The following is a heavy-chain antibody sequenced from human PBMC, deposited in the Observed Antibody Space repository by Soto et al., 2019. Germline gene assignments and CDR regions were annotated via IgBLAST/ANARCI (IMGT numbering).Heavy chain of an antibody. V-gene: IGHV3-23*01. J-gene: IGHJ3*02. D-gene: IGHD2-2*01. CDR2: ISGSGGST. CDR3: AKGTFIWQDAFDI. CDR1: GFTFSSYA. Sequence: ESLKISCAASGFTFSSYAMSWVRQAPGKGLEWVSAISGSGGSTYYADSVKGRFTISRDNSKNTLYLQMNSLRAEDTAVYYCAKGTFIWQDAFDIWGQGTMVTVSS.